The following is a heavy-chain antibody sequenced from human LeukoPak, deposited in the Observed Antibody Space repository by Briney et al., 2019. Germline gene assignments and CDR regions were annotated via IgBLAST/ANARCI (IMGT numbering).Heavy chain of an antibody. Sequence: ASPKVSSMASRDTLLSDTASCGRQALGERRGWMVGLIPIFGTANYAQKFQGRVTITTDESTSTAYMELSSLRSEDTAVYYCARALQQDDAFDIWGGGTMVTVSS. D-gene: IGHD1-1*01. V-gene: IGHV1-69*05. J-gene: IGHJ3*02. CDR2: LIPIFGTA. CDR3: ARALQQDDAFDI. CDR1: RDTLLSDT.